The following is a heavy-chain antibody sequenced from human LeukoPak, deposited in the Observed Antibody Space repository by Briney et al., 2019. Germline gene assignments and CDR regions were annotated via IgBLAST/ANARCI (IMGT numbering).Heavy chain of an antibody. J-gene: IGHJ4*02. V-gene: IGHV3-15*07. CDR3: TTSNYFYDSNAWY. Sequence: GGSLRLSCAGSGFTFSNAWMNWVRQAPGKGLEWVGRIKSQTDGGTTGYAAPVEGRFAISRDDSESTLYLQMNSLSTEDTAVYYCTTSNYFYDSNAWYWGRGALVTVSS. CDR2: IKSQTDGGTT. CDR1: GFTFSNAW. D-gene: IGHD3-22*01.